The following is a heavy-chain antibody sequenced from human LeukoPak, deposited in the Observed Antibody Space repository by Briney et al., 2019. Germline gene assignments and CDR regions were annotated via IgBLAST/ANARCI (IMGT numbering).Heavy chain of an antibody. CDR1: GFTFSSYA. CDR2: IRVSGST. Sequence: PGGSLRLSCAASGFTFSSYAMSWVRQAPGKGLEWVSGIRVSGSTYYPDSVTGRFTISRDNSENTLYLQMSGLRAEDTAIYSCAKGTGDTAYYFDFWGQGVLVTVSS. D-gene: IGHD7-27*01. CDR3: AKGTGDTAYYFDF. J-gene: IGHJ4*02. V-gene: IGHV3-23*01.